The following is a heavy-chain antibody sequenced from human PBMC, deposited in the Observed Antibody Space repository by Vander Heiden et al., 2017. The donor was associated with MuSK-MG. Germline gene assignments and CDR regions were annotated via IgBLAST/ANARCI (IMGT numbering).Heavy chain of an antibody. Sequence: EVQLLESGGGLVQPGGSLRLSCAASGFTFSSYAMSWVRQAPGKGLEWVSAISGSGGSTYYADSVKGRFTISRDNSKNTLYLQMNSLRAEDTAVYYCAKDLTWGGYAGDQDAFDIWGQGTMVTVFS. V-gene: IGHV3-23*01. J-gene: IGHJ3*02. CDR3: AKDLTWGGYAGDQDAFDI. CDR1: GFTFSSYA. D-gene: IGHD5-12*01. CDR2: ISGSGGST.